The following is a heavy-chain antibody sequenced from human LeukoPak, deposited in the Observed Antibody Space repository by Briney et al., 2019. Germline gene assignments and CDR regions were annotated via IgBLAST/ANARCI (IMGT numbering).Heavy chain of an antibody. Sequence: PGGSLRLSCTASGFTFGDYAMSWFRQAPGKGLEWVGFIRSKAYGGTTEYAASVKGRFTISRDDSKSIAYLQMNSLKTEDTAVYYCTSGNDYGAFDYWGQGTLVTVSS. V-gene: IGHV3-49*03. J-gene: IGHJ4*02. CDR2: IRSKAYGGTT. CDR3: TSGNDYGAFDY. D-gene: IGHD4-17*01. CDR1: GFTFGDYA.